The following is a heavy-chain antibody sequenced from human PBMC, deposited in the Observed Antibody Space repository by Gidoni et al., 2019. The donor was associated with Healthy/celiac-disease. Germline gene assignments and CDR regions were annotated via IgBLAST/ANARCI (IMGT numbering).Heavy chain of an antibody. D-gene: IGHD3-16*02. Sequence: QVQLVQSGAEVKKPGSSVKVSCKASGGTFSSYAISWLRQAPGQGLEWMGGIIPIFGTANYAQKFQGGVTITADKSTSTAYMELSSLRSEDTAVYYCARDGWELSSFWYFDLWGRGTLVTVSS. CDR3: ARDGWELSSFWYFDL. J-gene: IGHJ2*01. CDR2: IIPIFGTA. CDR1: GGTFSSYA. V-gene: IGHV1-69*06.